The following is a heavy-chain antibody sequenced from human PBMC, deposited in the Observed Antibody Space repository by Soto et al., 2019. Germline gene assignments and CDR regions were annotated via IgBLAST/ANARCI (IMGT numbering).Heavy chain of an antibody. CDR3: AHRRGITVTHFDP. CDR2: IYGDGDK. V-gene: IGHV2-5*02. J-gene: IGHJ5*02. D-gene: IGHD4-17*01. Sequence: SGPTLVNPTLTLTLTCTFSAFSLRTNGVGVGWIRQPAVTALEWLALIYGDGDKRYRPSLKSRLTITKDTSKSQVVLTMTNMDPVDTAAYYCAHRRGITVTHFDPWGQGTLVTVSS. CDR1: AFSLRTNGVG.